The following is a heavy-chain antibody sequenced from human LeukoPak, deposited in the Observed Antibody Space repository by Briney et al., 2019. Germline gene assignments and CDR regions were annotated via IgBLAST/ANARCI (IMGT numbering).Heavy chain of an antibody. V-gene: IGHV1-18*04. J-gene: IGHJ5*02. Sequence: ASVKVSCKASGYTFTGYYMHWVRQAPGQGLEWMGWISTYNAYTNYAQKLQGRVTLTTDTSTSTAYMELRSLRSDDTAVYYCAREGRYSSGWYLGVWFDPWGQGTLVTVSS. D-gene: IGHD6-19*01. CDR1: GYTFTGYY. CDR2: ISTYNAYT. CDR3: AREGRYSSGWYLGVWFDP.